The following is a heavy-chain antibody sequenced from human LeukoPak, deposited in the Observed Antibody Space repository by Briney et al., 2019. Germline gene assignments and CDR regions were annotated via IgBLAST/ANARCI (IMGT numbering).Heavy chain of an antibody. CDR3: ARIHKFSTRDGYNY. CDR2: INHSGST. J-gene: IGHJ4*02. D-gene: IGHD5-24*01. Sequence: SETLSLTCAVYGGSFSGYYWNWIRQPPGKGLEWIGEINHSGSTNYNPSLKSRVTISVDTSKNQFSLKLSSVTAADTAVYYCARIHKFSTRDGYNYWGQGTLVTVSS. CDR1: GGSFSGYY. V-gene: IGHV4-34*01.